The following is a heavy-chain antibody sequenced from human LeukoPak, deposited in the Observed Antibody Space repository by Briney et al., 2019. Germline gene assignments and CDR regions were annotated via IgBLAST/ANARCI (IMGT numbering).Heavy chain of an antibody. CDR3: RGYCSGGSCYSGDY. CDR2: IYYLGST. J-gene: IGHJ4*02. V-gene: IGHV4-59*01. CDR1: GGSMNSYY. D-gene: IGHD2-15*01. Sequence: SETLSLTCTVSGGSMNSYYWSWVRQPPGKGLEWIAYIYYLGSTSYSPSLKSRVTISVDTSKNQFSLKLSSVTAADTAVYYCRGYCSGGSCYSGDYWGQGTLVTVSS.